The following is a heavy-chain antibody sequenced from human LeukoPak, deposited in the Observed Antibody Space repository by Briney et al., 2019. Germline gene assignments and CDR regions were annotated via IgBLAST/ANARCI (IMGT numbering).Heavy chain of an antibody. CDR2: IYTSGST. Sequence: SETLSLTCTVSGVSTSSYYWSWVRQPPGKGLEWIGYIYTSGSTNYNPSLKSRVTISVDTSKNQFSLKLSSVTAADTAVYYCARATGGMDVWGKGTTVTVSS. CDR3: ARATGGMDV. CDR1: GVSTSSYY. D-gene: IGHD7-27*01. V-gene: IGHV4-4*09. J-gene: IGHJ6*03.